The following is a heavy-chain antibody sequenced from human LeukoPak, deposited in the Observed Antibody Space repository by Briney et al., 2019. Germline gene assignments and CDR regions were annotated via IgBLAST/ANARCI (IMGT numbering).Heavy chain of an antibody. Sequence: PGGSLRLSCAASGFTFSGYYMSWIRQAPGKGLEWVSYISSSGSTIYYADSVKGRFTISRDNAKNSLYLQMNSLRAEDTAVYYCARENYYGSGSYYKTFDYWGQGTLVTVSS. CDR2: ISSSGSTI. D-gene: IGHD3-10*01. V-gene: IGHV3-11*01. CDR1: GFTFSGYY. CDR3: ARENYYGSGSYYKTFDY. J-gene: IGHJ4*02.